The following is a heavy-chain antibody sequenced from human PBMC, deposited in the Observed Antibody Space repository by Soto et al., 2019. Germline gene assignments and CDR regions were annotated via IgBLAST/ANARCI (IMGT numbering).Heavy chain of an antibody. CDR2: ISAYNGNV. D-gene: IGHD1-26*01. Sequence: ASVKVSCKASGYTFTSYHITWVRQAPGQGLEWMGWISAYNGNVNYAQNFQGRVSMTTDSSTTTAYMELRNLRSDDTAVYYFARRFSPNIAGAFSAFPIWGQGTVVTVSS. J-gene: IGHJ3*02. V-gene: IGHV1-18*01. CDR1: GYTFTSYH. CDR3: ARRFSPNIAGAFSAFPI.